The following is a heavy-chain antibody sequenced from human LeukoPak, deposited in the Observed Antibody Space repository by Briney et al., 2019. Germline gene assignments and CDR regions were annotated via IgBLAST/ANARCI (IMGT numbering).Heavy chain of an antibody. CDR1: GFTFSSYS. J-gene: IGHJ6*03. Sequence: SGGSLRLSYAASGFTFSSYSMNWVRQAPGKGLEWVSYISSSSSTIYYADSVKGRFTISRDNAKNSLYLQMNSLRAEDTAVYYCARGAQRFLEWLSEAYYMDVWGKGTTVTVSS. V-gene: IGHV3-48*01. CDR2: ISSSSSTI. D-gene: IGHD3-3*01. CDR3: ARGAQRFLEWLSEAYYMDV.